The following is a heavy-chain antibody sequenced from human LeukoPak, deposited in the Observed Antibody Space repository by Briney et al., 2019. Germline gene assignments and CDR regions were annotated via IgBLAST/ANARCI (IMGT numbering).Heavy chain of an antibody. Sequence: PGGSLRLSCAASGFTFNNYWMHWVRQAPGKGLEWVANINQDGREKYYVDSVKGRFTISRDNAKNSLFLQMNSLRAEDTAVYYCARGRYTVTTLIDYWGQGTLVTVSS. CDR1: GFTFNNYW. CDR3: ARGRYTVTTLIDY. J-gene: IGHJ4*02. CDR2: INQDGREK. D-gene: IGHD4-17*01. V-gene: IGHV3-7*01.